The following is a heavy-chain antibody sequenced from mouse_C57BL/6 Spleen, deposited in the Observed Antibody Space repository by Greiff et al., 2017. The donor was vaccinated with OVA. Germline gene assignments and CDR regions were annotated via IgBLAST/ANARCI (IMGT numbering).Heavy chain of an antibody. D-gene: IGHD1-1*01. CDR3: ARSRGAGSSCDAMDY. CDR2: INPNNGGT. V-gene: IGHV1-22*01. Sequence: EVMLVESGPELVKPGASVKMSCKASGYTFTDYNMHWVKQSHGKSLEWIGYINPNNGGTSYNQKFKGKATLTVNKSSSTAYMELRSLTSEDSAVYYCARSRGAGSSCDAMDYWGQGTSVTVSS. J-gene: IGHJ4*01. CDR1: GYTFTDYN.